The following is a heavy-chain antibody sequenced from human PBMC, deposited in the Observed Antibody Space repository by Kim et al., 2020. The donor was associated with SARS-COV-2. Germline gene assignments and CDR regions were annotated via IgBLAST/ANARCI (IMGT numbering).Heavy chain of an antibody. Sequence: GGSLRLSCAASGFTFSGSAMHWVRQASGKGLEWVGRIRSKANSYATAYAASVKGRFTISRDDSKNTAYLQMNSLKTEDTAVYYCTRQGVVPSFDYWGQGTLVTVSS. D-gene: IGHD2-15*01. CDR3: TRQGVVPSFDY. V-gene: IGHV3-73*01. CDR1: GFTFSGSA. CDR2: IRSKANSYAT. J-gene: IGHJ4*02.